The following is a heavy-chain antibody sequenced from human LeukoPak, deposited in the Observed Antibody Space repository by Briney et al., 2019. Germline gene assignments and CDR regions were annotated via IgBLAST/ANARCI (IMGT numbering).Heavy chain of an antibody. CDR3: AKGLGDY. J-gene: IGHJ4*02. CDR1: GFTFDDYA. V-gene: IGHV3-9*01. CDR2: ISWNSGSI. Sequence: PGGSLRLSCAASGFTFDDYAMHWVRQAPGKGLEWVSGISWNSGSIGYADSVKGRFTISRDNAKNSPYLQMNSLRAEDTALYYCAKGLGDYWGQGTLVTVSS.